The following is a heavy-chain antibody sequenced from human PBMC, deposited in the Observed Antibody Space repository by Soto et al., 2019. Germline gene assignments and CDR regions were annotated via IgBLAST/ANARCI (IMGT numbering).Heavy chain of an antibody. CDR1: GFTFSSYS. D-gene: IGHD3-9*01. J-gene: IGHJ5*02. CDR3: AGLELRYFDWLLS. Sequence: EVQLVESGGGLVQPGGSLRLSCAASGFTFSSYSMNWVRQAPGKGLEWVSYISRSSSTIYYADSVKGRFTISRDNAKNSLYLQINSLRAEDTAVYYCAGLELRYFDWLLSWGQGTLVTVSS. CDR2: ISRSSSTI. V-gene: IGHV3-48*01.